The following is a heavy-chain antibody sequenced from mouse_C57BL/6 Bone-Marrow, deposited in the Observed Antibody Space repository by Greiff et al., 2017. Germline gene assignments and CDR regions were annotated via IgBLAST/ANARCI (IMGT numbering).Heavy chain of an antibody. D-gene: IGHD1-1*01. Sequence: EVQRVESGGGLVQPKGSLKLSCAASGFTFNTYAMHWVRQAPGQGLEWVARIRSKSSNYATYYADSVKDRFTISRDDSQSLLYLQMNNLKSEDTAMYYCVAPGSSYPFSYWGQGTLVTVSA. CDR1: GFTFNTYA. V-gene: IGHV10-3*01. CDR2: IRSKSSNYAT. J-gene: IGHJ3*01. CDR3: VAPGSSYPFSY.